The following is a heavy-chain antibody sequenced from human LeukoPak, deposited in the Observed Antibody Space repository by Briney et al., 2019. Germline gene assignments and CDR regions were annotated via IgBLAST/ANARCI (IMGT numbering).Heavy chain of an antibody. CDR3: AKGVDGYPIAYFDY. CDR2: ISYDGSNK. D-gene: IGHD3-22*01. J-gene: IGHJ4*02. V-gene: IGHV3-30*18. Sequence: GGSLRLSCAASGFTFGSYGMHWVRQAPGKGLEWVAVISYDGSNKYYADSVKGRFTISRDNSKNTLYLQMNSLRAEDTAVYYCAKGVDGYPIAYFDYWGQGTLVTVSS. CDR1: GFTFGSYG.